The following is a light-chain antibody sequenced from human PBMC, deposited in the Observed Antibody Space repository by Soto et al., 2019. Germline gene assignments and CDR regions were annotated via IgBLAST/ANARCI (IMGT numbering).Light chain of an antibody. CDR2: TNN. J-gene: IGLJ1*01. V-gene: IGLV1-44*01. CDR1: RSNIGTNT. Sequence: QSVLTQPPSASGTPGQRVSISCSGSRSNIGTNTVNWYQQLPGTAPKLLIYTNNERPSEVPDRFSGSKSGTSASLAISGLQSEDEADYYCAAWDDSLNGQVFGTGTKLTVL. CDR3: AAWDDSLNGQV.